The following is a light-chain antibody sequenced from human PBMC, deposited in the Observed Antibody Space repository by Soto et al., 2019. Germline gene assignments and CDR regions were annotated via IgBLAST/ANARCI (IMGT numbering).Light chain of an antibody. V-gene: IGKV3-15*01. J-gene: IGKJ4*01. Sequence: EIVMTQSPATLSVSPVEGATLSCKASQNVYNNLAWYQQRPGQPPRLLIYDASTRATGISARFSGSGYGTEFTLTISSLQSEDFAVDFCQQCRNWPLTFGGGTKVHIK. CDR3: QQCRNWPLT. CDR1: QNVYNN. CDR2: DAS.